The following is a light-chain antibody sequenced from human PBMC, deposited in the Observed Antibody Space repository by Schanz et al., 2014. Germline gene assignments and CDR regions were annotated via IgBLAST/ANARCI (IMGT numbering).Light chain of an antibody. CDR3: CSFAGDYTLGV. CDR1: SSDVGAYNY. Sequence: QSALTQPASVSGSPGQSITISCTGTSSDVGAYNYVSWYQQPPGKAPKLIIYDVSNRPSGVSNRFSGSKSGNTASLTIFGLQAEDEADYYCCSFAGDYTLGVFGGGTKLTVL. V-gene: IGLV2-14*01. J-gene: IGLJ3*02. CDR2: DVS.